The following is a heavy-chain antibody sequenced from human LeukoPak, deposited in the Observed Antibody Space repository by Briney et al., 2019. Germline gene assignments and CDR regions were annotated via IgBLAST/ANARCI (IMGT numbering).Heavy chain of an antibody. CDR3: ARDLGLTISANWFDP. J-gene: IGHJ5*02. CDR2: VYHTGAT. Sequence: SETLSLTCGVSGYSISSGYFWVWIRQPPGKGLEWIGSVYHTGATYYNPSLRSPVTISVDPSKNQFSLELNSVTAADTAVYYCARDLGLTISANWFDPWGQGTLVTVSS. V-gene: IGHV4-38-2*02. D-gene: IGHD3-9*01. CDR1: GYSISSGYF.